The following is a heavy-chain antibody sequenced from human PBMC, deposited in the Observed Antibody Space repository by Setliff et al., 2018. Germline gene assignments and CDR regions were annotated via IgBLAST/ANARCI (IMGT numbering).Heavy chain of an antibody. CDR3: ARATRDSDGWYYEYRWFDP. V-gene: IGHV1-2*06. CDR1: GYSFIDYY. J-gene: IGHJ5*02. CDR2: VNPKNGGI. D-gene: IGHD6-19*01. Sequence: ASVKVSCKASGYSFIDYYIHWVRQAPGQGPEWMGRVNPKNGGILYSQKFEGRVSMTGDRTISTVYMELSRLTCDDTAVYYCARATRDSDGWYYEYRWFDPWGQGTLVTVS.